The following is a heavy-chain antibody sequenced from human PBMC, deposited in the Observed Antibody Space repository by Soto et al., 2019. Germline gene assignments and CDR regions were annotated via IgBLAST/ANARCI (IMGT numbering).Heavy chain of an antibody. CDR3: ARLQYTVVTALDI. CDR1: GVSIGSHF. CDR2: IYHTVNT. D-gene: IGHD2-15*01. Sequence: SETLSLTCIVSGVSIGSHFWSRIRQAPGKGPELVGYIYHTVNTNYNPALKSRVTISMDTSENQLSLQPSSVTAADTAVYYCARLQYTVVTALDIWGQGTMVTVSS. V-gene: IGHV4-59*11. J-gene: IGHJ3*02.